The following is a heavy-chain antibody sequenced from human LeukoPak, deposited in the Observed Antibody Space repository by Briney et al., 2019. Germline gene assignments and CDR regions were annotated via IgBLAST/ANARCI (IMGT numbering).Heavy chain of an antibody. CDR3: AKWGDYDILTGYYDSDY. CDR1: GFTFSNYA. V-gene: IGHV3-23*01. CDR2: VSGRDDST. J-gene: IGHJ4*02. Sequence: GASLRLSCAASGFTFSNYAMSWVRQAPGKGLEWVSAVSGRDDSTYYADSVKGRFTISRDTSKNTLYLQINSLRAEDTAVYYCAKWGDYDILTGYYDSDYWGQGTLVTVSS. D-gene: IGHD3-9*01.